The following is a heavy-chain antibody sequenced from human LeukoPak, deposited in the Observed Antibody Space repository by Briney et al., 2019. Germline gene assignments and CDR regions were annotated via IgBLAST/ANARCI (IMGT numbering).Heavy chain of an antibody. J-gene: IGHJ1*01. CDR2: IYYSGST. Sequence: SETLSLTCTVSGGSINSGDYYWVWIRQPPGKGLEWIGSIYYSGSTYYNPSLKSRVTISVDTSKNQFSLKLSSVTAADTAVYYCARLRDYYDSSGYYYSYFQHWGQGTLVTVSS. V-gene: IGHV4-39*01. D-gene: IGHD3-22*01. CDR3: ARLRDYYDSSGYYYSYFQH. CDR1: GGSINSGDYY.